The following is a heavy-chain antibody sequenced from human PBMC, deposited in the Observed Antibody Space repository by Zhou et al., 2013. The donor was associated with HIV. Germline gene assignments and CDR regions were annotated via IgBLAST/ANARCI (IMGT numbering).Heavy chain of an antibody. D-gene: IGHD2-15*01. CDR3: ARDGDGGNADFDY. J-gene: IGHJ4*02. CDR2: IIPILGIA. Sequence: QVQLVQSGAEVKKPGSSVKVSCKASGGTFSSYAISWVRQAPGQGLEWMGRIIPILGIANYAQKFQGRVTITADKSTSTAYMELSSLRSEDTAVYYCARDGDGGNADFDYWGQGTLVTVSS. V-gene: IGHV1-69*04. CDR1: GGTFSSYA.